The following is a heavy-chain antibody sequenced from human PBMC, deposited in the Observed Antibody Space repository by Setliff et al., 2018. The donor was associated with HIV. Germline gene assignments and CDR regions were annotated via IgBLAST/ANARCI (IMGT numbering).Heavy chain of an antibody. V-gene: IGHV1-2*06. CDR2: INPKSGGT. J-gene: IGHJ3*02. D-gene: IGHD6-19*01. Sequence: GASVKVSCKASGYTFTGYYMHWVRQAPGQGPEWLGRINPKSGGTRYAQKFQGRVSMTRDTAISTAYMELSRLRSDDSAVYYCATVSHTNVAAHDAFDIWGQGTMVTVSS. CDR3: ATVSHTNVAAHDAFDI. CDR1: GYTFTGYY.